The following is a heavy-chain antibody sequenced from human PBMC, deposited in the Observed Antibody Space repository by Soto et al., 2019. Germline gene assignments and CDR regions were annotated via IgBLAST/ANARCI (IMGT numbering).Heavy chain of an antibody. Sequence: ASVKVSCKASGYTFTTYGISWVRQAPGQGLEWLGWINTHNGNTNYAQNLQGRVIMTADTSTSTAYMELRSLRSDDTAVYYCARANVASGSYEPFYYFDEWGQGTLVTGSS. CDR1: GYTFTTYG. CDR3: ARANVASGSYEPFYYFDE. J-gene: IGHJ4*02. CDR2: INTHNGNT. V-gene: IGHV1-18*01. D-gene: IGHD1-26*01.